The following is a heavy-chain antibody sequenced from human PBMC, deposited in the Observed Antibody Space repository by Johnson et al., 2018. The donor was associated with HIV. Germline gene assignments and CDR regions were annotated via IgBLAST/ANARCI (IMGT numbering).Heavy chain of an antibody. CDR3: AREALDGPGDDAFDI. V-gene: IGHV3-7*03. D-gene: IGHD5-24*01. CDR1: GLTFSTSW. J-gene: IGHJ3*02. CDR2: IKHDGSRI. Sequence: VQLVESGGGLIQPGGSLRLTCAASGLTFSTSWMNWVRQAPGRGLEWVANIKHDGSRIQYMDSVKGRFTISRDNAKNFLYLQMNSLRAEDTALYYCAREALDGPGDDAFDIWGQGTMVTVSS.